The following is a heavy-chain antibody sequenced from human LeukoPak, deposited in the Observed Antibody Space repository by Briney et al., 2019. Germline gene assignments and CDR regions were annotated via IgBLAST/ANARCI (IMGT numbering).Heavy chain of an antibody. CDR3: AKERMVGGYKNSPFDH. D-gene: IGHD5-12*01. CDR1: AFTFSDYW. V-gene: IGHV3-7*03. J-gene: IGHJ4*02. CDR2: IKEDGSEK. Sequence: PGGSLRLSCAASAFTFSDYWMTWVRQAPGKGLERVANIKEDGSEKYYVDSVKGRFTISRDNAKNSLYLQMNSLRPEDTAFYYCAKERMVGGYKNSPFDHWGQGTLVTVSS.